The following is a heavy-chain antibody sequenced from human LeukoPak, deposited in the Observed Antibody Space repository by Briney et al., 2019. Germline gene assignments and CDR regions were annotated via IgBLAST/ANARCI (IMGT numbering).Heavy chain of an antibody. J-gene: IGHJ6*02. CDR2: IIPILGIA. D-gene: IGHD3-22*01. Sequence: SVKVSCKASGGTFSSYAISWVRQAPGQGLEWMGRIIPILGIANYAQKFQGRVTITADKSTSTAYMELSSLRSEDTAVYYCARDSDFDSSGYYPYYYYYYNMDVWGQGTTVTVSS. CDR3: ARDSDFDSSGYYPYYYYYYNMDV. V-gene: IGHV1-69*04. CDR1: GGTFSSYA.